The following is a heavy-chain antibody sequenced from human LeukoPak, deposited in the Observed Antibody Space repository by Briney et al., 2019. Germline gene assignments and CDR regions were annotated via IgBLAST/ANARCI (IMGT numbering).Heavy chain of an antibody. D-gene: IGHD2-8*01. V-gene: IGHV4-4*07. CDR3: AQNGQSGFSFDP. J-gene: IGHJ5*02. CDR2: IYTSGST. Sequence: SETLSLTCTISHSSISGYHWSWIRQPAGKGLEYIGRIYTSGSTTYNPSLKSRVTISADTSKNQFSLKLSSVTAADTAVYYCAQNGQSGFSFDPWGQGTLVTVSS. CDR1: HSSISGYH.